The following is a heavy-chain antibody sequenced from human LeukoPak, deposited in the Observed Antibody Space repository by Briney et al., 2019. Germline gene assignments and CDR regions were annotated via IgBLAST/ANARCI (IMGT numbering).Heavy chain of an antibody. CDR2: IIPIFGTA. Sequence: ASVKVSCTASGYTFTSYYMHWVRQAPGQGLEWMGGIIPIFGTANYAQKFQGRVTITADESTSTAYMELSSLRSEDTAVYYCARGLYGDYANYFDYWGQGTLVTVSS. CDR3: ARGLYGDYANYFDY. CDR1: GYTFTSYY. D-gene: IGHD4-17*01. V-gene: IGHV1-69*13. J-gene: IGHJ4*02.